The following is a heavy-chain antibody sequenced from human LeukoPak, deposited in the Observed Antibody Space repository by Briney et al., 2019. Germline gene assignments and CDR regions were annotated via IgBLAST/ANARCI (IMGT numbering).Heavy chain of an antibody. D-gene: IGHD2-2*01. V-gene: IGHV3-23*01. CDR3: VRGHTPYCYDTSCYFYYVDV. Sequence: QSGGSLRLSCAASGFTFSSYAMSWVRQAPGKGLEWVSGITTISGTTGSTYYANSVKGRFTISRDNSKNTLFLHMNSLSAEDTALYYCVRGHTPYCYDTSCYFYYVDVWGKGTTVTVSS. J-gene: IGHJ6*03. CDR1: GFTFSSYA. CDR2: ISGTTGST.